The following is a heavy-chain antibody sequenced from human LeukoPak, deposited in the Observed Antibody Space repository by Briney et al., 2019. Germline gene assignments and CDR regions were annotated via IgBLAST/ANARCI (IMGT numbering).Heavy chain of an antibody. CDR3: ARDIVVVPAAMEGRIYYYYYGMDV. D-gene: IGHD2-2*01. Sequence: GGSLRLSCAASGFTVSSNYMSWVRQAPGKGLEWVSVIHSGGSTYYADSVKGRFTISRDNSKNTLYLQMNSLRAEDTAVYYCARDIVVVPAAMEGRIYYYYYGMDVWGQGTTVTVSS. J-gene: IGHJ6*02. CDR2: IHSGGST. V-gene: IGHV3-66*01. CDR1: GFTVSSNY.